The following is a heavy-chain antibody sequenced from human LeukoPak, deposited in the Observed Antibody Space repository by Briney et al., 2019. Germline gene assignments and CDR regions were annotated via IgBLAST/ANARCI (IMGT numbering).Heavy chain of an antibody. CDR3: ARGAYRSAIDAFDI. Sequence: ASVQVSCKASGYTFTSHGINWVRQVPGQGLEWMGWISAYNGNTNSAQKLQARFTMTTDTSTSTAYMELRSLTSADSAVYYCARGAYRSAIDAFDIRGQGTTGRVSS. CDR2: ISAYNGNT. CDR1: GYTFTSHG. V-gene: IGHV1-18*01. D-gene: IGHD6-19*01. J-gene: IGHJ3*02.